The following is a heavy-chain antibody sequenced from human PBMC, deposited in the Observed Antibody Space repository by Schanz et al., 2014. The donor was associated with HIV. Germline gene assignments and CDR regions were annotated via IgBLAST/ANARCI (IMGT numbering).Heavy chain of an antibody. J-gene: IGHJ3*02. Sequence: QVWLVQSGAEVRKSGASVKVSCKASGGIFSYHAINWVRQAPGQGLEWMGGIIPIFATPNYAQKFQGRVTITADESTSTAYMELSSLRSDDTAMYYCARGLKDSSSSEAFHIWGQGTMVTVSS. D-gene: IGHD6-6*01. CDR2: IIPIFATP. CDR1: GGIFSYHA. V-gene: IGHV1-69*01. CDR3: ARGLKDSSSSEAFHI.